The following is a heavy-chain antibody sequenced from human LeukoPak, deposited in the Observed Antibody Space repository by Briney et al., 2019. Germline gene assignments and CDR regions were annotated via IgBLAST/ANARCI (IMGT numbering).Heavy chain of an antibody. CDR3: ARVQRDRKTNDY. CDR2: IYHSGST. Sequence: SETLSLTCTVSGYSISSGYYWGWIRQPPGKGLEWIGSIYHSGSTYYNPSLKSRVTISVDTSKNQFPLKLSSVTAADTAVYYCARVQRDRKTNDYWGQGTLVTVSS. V-gene: IGHV4-38-2*02. D-gene: IGHD1-1*01. CDR1: GYSISSGYY. J-gene: IGHJ4*02.